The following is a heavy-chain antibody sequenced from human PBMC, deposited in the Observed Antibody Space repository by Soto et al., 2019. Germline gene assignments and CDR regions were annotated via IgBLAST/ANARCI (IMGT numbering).Heavy chain of an antibody. V-gene: IGHV3-33*01. CDR3: ARELEVTTYYYYYYGMDV. Sequence: LRLSCAASGFTFSSYGMHWVRQAPCKGLEWVAVIWYDGSNKYYADSVKGRFTISRDNSKNTLYLQMNSLRAEDTAVYYCARELEVTTYYYYYYGMDVRGQGTTVTVSS. D-gene: IGHD4-17*01. CDR2: IWYDGSNK. CDR1: GFTFSSYG. J-gene: IGHJ6*02.